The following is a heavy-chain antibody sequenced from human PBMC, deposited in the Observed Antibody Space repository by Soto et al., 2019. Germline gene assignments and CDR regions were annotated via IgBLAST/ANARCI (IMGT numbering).Heavy chain of an antibody. J-gene: IGHJ1*01. V-gene: IGHV1-18*04. D-gene: IGHD6-25*01. CDR1: GYTFTSYG. Sequence: QVPLVQSGTEVKKPGASVNVSCNAFGYTFTSYGFSWVRQVPGQGLEWLGWISAFNGDTQYAQTMKGRLTVTTDTSTTTVHMELRSLTPADTAVYYCAREAGWQRMVPYDWGQGTLVTVS. CDR2: ISAFNGDT. CDR3: AREAGWQRMVPYD.